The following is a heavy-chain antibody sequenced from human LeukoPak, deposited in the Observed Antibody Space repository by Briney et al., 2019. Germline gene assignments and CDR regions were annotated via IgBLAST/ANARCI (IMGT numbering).Heavy chain of an antibody. Sequence: SETLSLTCTVSGASISSYYWSWIREPPGKGLEWIGYIYYSGSTNYNPSLKSRITISVATSKNQFSLNLSSVTAADTAVYYCARLYSSSLGRVFDYWGQGTLVTVSS. CDR3: ARLYSSSLGRVFDY. D-gene: IGHD6-13*01. CDR1: GASISSYY. J-gene: IGHJ4*02. V-gene: IGHV4-59*01. CDR2: IYYSGST.